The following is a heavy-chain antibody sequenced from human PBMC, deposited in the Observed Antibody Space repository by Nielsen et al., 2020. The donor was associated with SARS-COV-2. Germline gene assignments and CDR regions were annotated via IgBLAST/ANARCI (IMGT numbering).Heavy chain of an antibody. CDR1: GFTFSSYW. CDR3: ARVYSYGYPSPWFDP. D-gene: IGHD5-18*01. Sequence: GESLKISCAASGFTFSSYWMSWVRQAPGKGLEWVANIKQDGSEKYYVDSVKGRFTISRDNAKNSLYLQMNSLRAEDTAVYYCARVYSYGYPSPWFDPWGQGTLVTVSS. V-gene: IGHV3-7*03. J-gene: IGHJ5*02. CDR2: IKQDGSEK.